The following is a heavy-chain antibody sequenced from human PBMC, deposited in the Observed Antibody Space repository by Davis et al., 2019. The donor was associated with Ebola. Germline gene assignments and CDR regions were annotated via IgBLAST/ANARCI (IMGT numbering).Heavy chain of an antibody. Sequence: MPSETLSLTCAVSGGSVSSTNWWSWVRQPPGKGLEWIGDIYHSGRTNYNPSLKSRVTISVDTSKNQFSLKLSSVTAADTAVYYCARVTGDFYYYGMDVWGQGTTVTVSS. CDR2: IYHSGRT. CDR3: ARVTGDFYYYGMDV. D-gene: IGHD3-16*01. V-gene: IGHV4-4*02. J-gene: IGHJ6*02. CDR1: GGSVSSTNW.